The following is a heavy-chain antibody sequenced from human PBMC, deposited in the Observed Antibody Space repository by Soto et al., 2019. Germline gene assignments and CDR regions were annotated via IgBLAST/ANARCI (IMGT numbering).Heavy chain of an antibody. V-gene: IGHV1-18*01. CDR3: ARWSAIVGGAEALDV. Sequence: QLQLVQSGAEVKKPGASVRVSCKTSGYTFINHGITWVRQAPGQGLEWMGWLSAYNGDTSSSEKLQDRFTMTTDTSTNTVYMDLRSLTSDDTAVYYCARWSAIVGGAEALDVWGQGTMVIVSS. CDR2: LSAYNGDT. J-gene: IGHJ3*01. CDR1: GYTFINHG. D-gene: IGHD1-26*01.